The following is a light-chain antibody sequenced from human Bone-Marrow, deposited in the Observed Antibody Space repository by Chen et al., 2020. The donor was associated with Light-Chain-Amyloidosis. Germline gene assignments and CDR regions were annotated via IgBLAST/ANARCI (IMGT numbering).Light chain of an antibody. CDR3: QVWDRSSDRPV. Sequence: SSVLTQPSSVSVAPGQTATIARGGNNIGSTSVHWYRQTPGQAPLLVVYDDSDRTSGIPERLSGSNSGNTAALTISRVEAGDEADYYCQVWDRSSDRPVFGGGTKLTVL. V-gene: IGLV3-21*02. CDR2: DDS. CDR1: NIGSTS. J-gene: IGLJ3*02.